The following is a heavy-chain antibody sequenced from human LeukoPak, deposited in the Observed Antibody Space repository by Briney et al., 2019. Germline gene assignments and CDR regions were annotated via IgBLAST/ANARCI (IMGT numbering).Heavy chain of an antibody. CDR2: ISYEGCNK. CDR3: AKDRYGSGSYYRPLSYYYYGMDV. CDR1: GFPFSSYG. J-gene: IGHJ6*02. V-gene: IGHV3-30*18. Sequence: GGSLRLSCAASGFPFSSYGMHWVREAPGKGLEWVAVISYEGCNKFYAVSVKGRITNTRDNSKNTLYLQMNSLRAEDTGVYYCAKDRYGSGSYYRPLSYYYYGMDVWGQGTTVTVSS. D-gene: IGHD3-10*01.